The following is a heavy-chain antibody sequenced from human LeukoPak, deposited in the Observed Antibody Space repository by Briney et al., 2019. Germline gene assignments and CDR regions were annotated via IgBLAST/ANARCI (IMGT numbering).Heavy chain of an antibody. CDR1: GFTFSSYG. CDR3: ARFRGRDSGWYLIDY. Sequence: GGSLRLSCAASGFTFSSYGMSWVRQAPGKGLEWVAFIRYDGSNKYYADSVKGRFTISRDNSKNTLYLQMNSLRAEDTAVYYCARFRGRDSGWYLIDYWGQGTLVTVSS. CDR2: IRYDGSNK. V-gene: IGHV3-30*02. J-gene: IGHJ4*02. D-gene: IGHD6-19*01.